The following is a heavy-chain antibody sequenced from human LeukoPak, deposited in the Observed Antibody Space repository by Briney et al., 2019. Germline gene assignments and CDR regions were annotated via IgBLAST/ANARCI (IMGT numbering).Heavy chain of an antibody. V-gene: IGHV3-30*04. Sequence: GRSLRLSCAASGFTFSSYAMHWVRQAPGKGLEWVAVISYDGSNIFYADSAKGRFTISRDNSKNTLYLQMNSLRTEDTAVYYCARRSSCLDYWGQGTLVTVSS. CDR1: GFTFSSYA. CDR3: ARRSSCLDY. J-gene: IGHJ4*02. CDR2: ISYDGSNI. D-gene: IGHD6-6*01.